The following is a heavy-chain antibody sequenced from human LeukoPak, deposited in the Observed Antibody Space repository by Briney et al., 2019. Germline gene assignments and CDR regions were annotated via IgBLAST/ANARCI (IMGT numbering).Heavy chain of an antibody. V-gene: IGHV4-34*01. D-gene: IGHD2-2*01. CDR1: GGSFSGYY. CDR2: INHSGST. CDR3: ARADIVVVPAAILDSYYFDY. J-gene: IGHJ4*02. Sequence: PSETLSLTCAVYGGSFSGYYWSWIRQPPGKGLEWIGEINHSGSTNYNPSLKSRVTISVDTSKNQFSLKLSSVTAADTAVYYCARADIVVVPAAILDSYYFDYWGQGTLVTVS.